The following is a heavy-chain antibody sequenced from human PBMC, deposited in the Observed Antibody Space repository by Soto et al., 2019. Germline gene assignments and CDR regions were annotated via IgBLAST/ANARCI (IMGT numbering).Heavy chain of an antibody. CDR3: ASTKDETLYFDY. D-gene: IGHD2-15*01. CDR2: IHYSGST. J-gene: IGHJ4*02. CDR1: GGTISNTGYY. V-gene: IGHV4-39*01. Sequence: PSQTMCLTWTVSGGTISNTGYYWGCVRQPPGKGLEWIGSIHYSGSTHYNPSLQSRVTISGDASKKQFSLKLRSVTAADTAVYYCASTKDETLYFDYWGQGTLVTVSS.